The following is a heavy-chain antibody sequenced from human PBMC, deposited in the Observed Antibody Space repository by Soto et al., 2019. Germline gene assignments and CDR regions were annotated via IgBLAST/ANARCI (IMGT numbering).Heavy chain of an antibody. J-gene: IGHJ5*02. V-gene: IGHV3-23*01. CDR2: ISDGGGST. CDR1: GFTFSSYG. CDR3: AKDRGSSLYHWFDP. D-gene: IGHD6-13*01. Sequence: DVQLLESGGGLVQPGGSLRLSCAASGFTFSSYGMSWVRQAPGKGLEWVSVISDGGGSTLYADSVKGRFTISRDNSKNTLYLQMNGLRADDTAVYYCAKDRGSSLYHWFDPWGQGTLVTVSS.